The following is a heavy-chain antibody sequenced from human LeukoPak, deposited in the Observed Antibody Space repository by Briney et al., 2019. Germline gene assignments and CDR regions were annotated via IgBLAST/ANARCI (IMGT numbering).Heavy chain of an antibody. D-gene: IGHD4-17*01. Sequence: SQTLSLTCAVSGGSISSGDSSWSWIRQPPGKGPEWIGYIYHSGSTSYSPSLKSRVTISIDRSKNQFSLKLTSVTAADTAVYFCARDNDYGDSPPGWFDPWGQGTLVTVSS. CDR1: GGSISSGDSS. CDR2: IYHSGST. CDR3: ARDNDYGDSPPGWFDP. V-gene: IGHV4-30-2*01. J-gene: IGHJ5*02.